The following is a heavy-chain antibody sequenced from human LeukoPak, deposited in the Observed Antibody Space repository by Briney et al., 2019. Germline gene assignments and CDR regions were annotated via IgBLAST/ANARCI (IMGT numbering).Heavy chain of an antibody. CDR3: AKDRDYYFEY. CDR1: GFTFGDYV. Sequence: QPGGSLGLSCAASGFTFGDYVMHWVRHTPAKGLEWVSLISWDGGSTSYADSVKGRFTISRDNSKNSLYLQMNTLRPEDTALYYCAKDRDYYFEYWGQGTPVTVSS. J-gene: IGHJ4*02. D-gene: IGHD3/OR15-3a*01. CDR2: ISWDGGST. V-gene: IGHV3-43D*04.